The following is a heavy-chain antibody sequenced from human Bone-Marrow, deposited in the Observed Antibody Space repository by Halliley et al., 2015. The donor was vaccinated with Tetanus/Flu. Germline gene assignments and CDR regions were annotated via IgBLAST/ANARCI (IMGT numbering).Heavy chain of an antibody. CDR2: MHHGGHA. V-gene: IGHV4-61*01. CDR1: GASVDSGSFY. Sequence: TLSLTCTVSGASVDSGSFYWTWLRQAPGKGLEWIGYMHHGGHADYNPSLKSRVTISLDTSKEQFSLKLRSVTAADTAVYYCARWVFSGVTAATFDPWGQGTLVTVSS. CDR3: ARWVFSGVTAATFDP. D-gene: IGHD2-15*01. J-gene: IGHJ5*02.